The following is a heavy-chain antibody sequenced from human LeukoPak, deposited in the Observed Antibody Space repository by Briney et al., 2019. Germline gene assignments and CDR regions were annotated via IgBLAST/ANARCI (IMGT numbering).Heavy chain of an antibody. CDR1: GFTVSSNY. CDR2: ISGSGGST. V-gene: IGHV3-23*01. CDR3: AKGQRYCSGGSCVLYYFDY. D-gene: IGHD2-15*01. Sequence: GGSLRLSCAASGFTVSSNYMSWVRQAPGKGLEWVSAISGSGGSTYYADSVKGRFTISRDNSKNTLYLQMNSLRAEDTAVYYCAKGQRYCSGGSCVLYYFDYWGQGTLVTVSS. J-gene: IGHJ4*02.